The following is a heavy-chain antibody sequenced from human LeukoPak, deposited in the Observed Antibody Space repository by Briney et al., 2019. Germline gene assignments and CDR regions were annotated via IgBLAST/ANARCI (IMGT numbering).Heavy chain of an antibody. J-gene: IGHJ4*02. D-gene: IGHD3-22*01. CDR2: ISAYNGNT. CDR3: ARERITMISNYFDY. CDR1: GYTFTSYG. Sequence: ASVKVSCKASGYTFTSYGISWVRQAPGQGLEWMGWISAYNGNTNYAQKLQGRVTMTTDTSTSTAYMELRSLRSDDTAVYYCARERITMISNYFDYWGQGTLVTVSS. V-gene: IGHV1-18*01.